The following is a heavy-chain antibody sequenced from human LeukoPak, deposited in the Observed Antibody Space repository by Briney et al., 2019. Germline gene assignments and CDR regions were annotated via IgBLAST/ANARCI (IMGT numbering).Heavy chain of an antibody. Sequence: PSETLSLTCSVSGYSISSGYYWGWIRQPPGKGLEWIGSIYHSGSTYYNPSLKSRVTISVDTSKNQFSPKLSSVTAADTAVYYCARVNSCSSTSCPYYYYYMDVWGKGTTVTVSS. J-gene: IGHJ6*03. V-gene: IGHV4-38-2*02. CDR3: ARVNSCSSTSCPYYYYYMDV. CDR2: IYHSGST. CDR1: GYSISSGYY. D-gene: IGHD2-2*01.